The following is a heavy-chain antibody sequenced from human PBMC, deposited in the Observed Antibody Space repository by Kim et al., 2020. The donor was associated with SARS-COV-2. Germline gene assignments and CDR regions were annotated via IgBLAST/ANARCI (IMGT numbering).Heavy chain of an antibody. J-gene: IGHJ4*02. CDR2: NYTT. V-gene: IGHV3-72*01. CDR3: ATVGTTTYVFDY. D-gene: IGHD1-26*01. Sequence: NYTTEYAASVRGRFTISRDDSKNSLYLQMNSLKTEDTAVYYCATVGTTTYVFDYWGQGALVTVSS.